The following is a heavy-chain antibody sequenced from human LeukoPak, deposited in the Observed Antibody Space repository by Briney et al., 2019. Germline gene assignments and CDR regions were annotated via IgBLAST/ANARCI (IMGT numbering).Heavy chain of an antibody. CDR2: IFYTGST. V-gene: IGHV4-39*07. D-gene: IGHD6-13*01. CDR1: SGSISTSNYY. Sequence: SETLSLTCTVSSGSISTSNYYWGWVRQPPGKALEWIGNIFYTGSTYYSPSLKSRLSISIDTSKNQFSLKLNSVTAADTAVYYCARVVAAAGNNWFDPWGQGTLVTVSS. J-gene: IGHJ5*02. CDR3: ARVVAAAGNNWFDP.